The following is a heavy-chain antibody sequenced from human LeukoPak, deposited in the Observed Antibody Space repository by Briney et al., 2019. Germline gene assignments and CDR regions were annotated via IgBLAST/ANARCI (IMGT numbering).Heavy chain of an antibody. CDR2: ISSDGSST. J-gene: IGHJ4*02. Sequence: GGSLRLSCAASGFTFSSYWMHWVRQAPGKGLVWVSRISSDGSSTTYADSVKGRYTISRDNAKNTLYLQMNSLRAEDTAVYYCARDTEHFDYWGQGTLVTVSS. CDR1: GFTFSSYW. V-gene: IGHV3-74*01. CDR3: ARDTEHFDY.